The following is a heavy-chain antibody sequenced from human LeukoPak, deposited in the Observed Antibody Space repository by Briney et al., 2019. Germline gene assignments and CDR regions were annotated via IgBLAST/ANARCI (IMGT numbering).Heavy chain of an antibody. CDR1: GFTFSSYG. D-gene: IGHD6-13*01. Sequence: GSLRLSCAASGFTFSSYGMHWVRQAPGKGLEWVAFIRYDGSNKYYADSVKGRFTISRDNSKNTLYLQMNSLRAEDTAVYYCAKEKHSSSWYFYYMDVWGKGTTVTVSS. V-gene: IGHV3-30*02. J-gene: IGHJ6*03. CDR3: AKEKHSSSWYFYYMDV. CDR2: IRYDGSNK.